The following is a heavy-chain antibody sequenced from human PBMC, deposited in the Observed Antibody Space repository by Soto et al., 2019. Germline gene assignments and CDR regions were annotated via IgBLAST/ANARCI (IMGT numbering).Heavy chain of an antibody. J-gene: IGHJ5*02. CDR1: GFTFSSYA. V-gene: IGHV3-23*01. CDR3: ANLHTPLTMVRGVENWFDP. D-gene: IGHD3-10*01. Sequence: RRLSCAASGFTFSSYAMSWVRQAPGKGLEWVSAISGSGGSTYYADSVKGRFTISRDNSKNTLYLQMNSLRAEDTAVYYCANLHTPLTMVRGVENWFDPWGQGTLVTVSS. CDR2: ISGSGGST.